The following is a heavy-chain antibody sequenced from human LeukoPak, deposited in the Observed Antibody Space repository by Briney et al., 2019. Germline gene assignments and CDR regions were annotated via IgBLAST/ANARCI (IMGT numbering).Heavy chain of an antibody. J-gene: IGHJ4*02. CDR2: ISAYNGNT. CDR1: GATFTTYA. D-gene: IGHD6-19*01. Sequence: GASVKVSCKASGATFTTYAISWVRQAPGQGLEWMGWISAYNGNTNYAQKLQGRVTMTTDTSTSTAYMELRSLRSDDTAVYYCARDLREGSGWYGAFWDYWGQGTLVTVSS. CDR3: ARDLREGSGWYGAFWDY. V-gene: IGHV1-18*01.